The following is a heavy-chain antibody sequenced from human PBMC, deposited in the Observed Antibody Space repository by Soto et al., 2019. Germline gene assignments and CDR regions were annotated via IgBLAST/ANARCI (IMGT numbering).Heavy chain of an antibody. V-gene: IGHV3-66*01. Sequence: EVQLVESGGGLVQPGGSLRLSCAASGFTVSSNYMSWVRQAPGKGLEWVSVIYSGGSTYYADSVKGRFTISRDNSKNTLYLQMNSLRAEDTAVYYCARSPSYGSGSYYNTLDYWGQGTLVTVSS. D-gene: IGHD3-10*01. CDR3: ARSPSYGSGSYYNTLDY. J-gene: IGHJ4*02. CDR1: GFTVSSNY. CDR2: IYSGGST.